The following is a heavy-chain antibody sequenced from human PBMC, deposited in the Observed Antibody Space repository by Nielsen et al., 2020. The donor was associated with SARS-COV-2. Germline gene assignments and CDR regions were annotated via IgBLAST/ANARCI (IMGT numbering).Heavy chain of an antibody. J-gene: IGHJ3*02. CDR3: ARAGGSYSDAFDI. CDR2: INPNSGGT. D-gene: IGHD1-26*01. Sequence: ASVKVSCKASGYTFTGYYMHWVRQAPGQGLEWMGRINPNSGGTNYAQKLQGRVTMTRNTSISTAYMELSSLRSEDTAVYYCARAGGSYSDAFDIWGQGTMVTVSS. CDR1: GYTFTGYY. V-gene: IGHV1-2*06.